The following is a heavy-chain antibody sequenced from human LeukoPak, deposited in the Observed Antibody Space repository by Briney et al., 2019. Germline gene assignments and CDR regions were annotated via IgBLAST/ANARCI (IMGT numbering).Heavy chain of an antibody. CDR1: GGSISSGDYY. D-gene: IGHD1-26*01. J-gene: IGHJ6*03. CDR3: ARAKKRSGRSRNFYLDV. CDR2: IYYSGST. V-gene: IGHV4-30-4*08. Sequence: PSQTLSLTCTVSGGSISSGDYYWSWIRQPPGKGLEWIGYIYYSGSTYYNPSLKSRVTISVDTSKNHFSLKLSSVTAADTAVYYCARAKKRSGRSRNFYLDVWGKGTTVTVSS.